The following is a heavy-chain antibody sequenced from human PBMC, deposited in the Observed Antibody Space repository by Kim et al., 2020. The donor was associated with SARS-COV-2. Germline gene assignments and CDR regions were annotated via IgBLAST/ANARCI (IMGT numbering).Heavy chain of an antibody. CDR1: GFTFTGYW. V-gene: IGHV3-74*03. Sequence: GGSLRLSCEASGFTFTGYWIHWVRQAPGKGLEWVSRVYGDGSSEEYADSVKGRFTISRDNAKHTVYVQMNSLRVDDTAVYYCTRTTYYYGMDVWGQGTTVAVSS. J-gene: IGHJ6*02. CDR3: TRTTYYYGMDV. D-gene: IGHD1-1*01. CDR2: VYGDGSSE.